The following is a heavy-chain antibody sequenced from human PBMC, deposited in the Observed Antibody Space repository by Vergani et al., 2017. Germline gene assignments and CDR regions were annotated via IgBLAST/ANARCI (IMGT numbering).Heavy chain of an antibody. D-gene: IGHD2-2*01. Sequence: QLLESGGGLIQPGGSLRLSCAASGFTLNSYAMTWVRQAPGKGLEWVSGSNNNGGSTYYADSVKGRFTISRDNSNNTLYLQMTEPSAEDTATYYCAKVCGSTSSPYGGAAFDVLGQGKMVHVSS. J-gene: IGHJ3*01. CDR1: GFTLNSYA. CDR3: AKVCGSTSSPYGGAAFDV. CDR2: SNNNGGST. V-gene: IGHV3-23*01.